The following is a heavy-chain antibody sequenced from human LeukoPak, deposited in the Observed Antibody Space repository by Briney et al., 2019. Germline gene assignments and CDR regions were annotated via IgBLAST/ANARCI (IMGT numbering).Heavy chain of an antibody. D-gene: IGHD5-18*01. CDR3: GKTTAGYSSGQKPAWPVDY. Sequence: GGSLRLSCEASGFTFGSFAMYWVRQAPGKGLDWIAGIFGSDGSPHYADSVKGRFTISRDNSKNTVYLQINSLRAEDTAVYYCGKTTAGYSSGQKPAWPVDYWGQGTLVTVSS. J-gene: IGHJ4*02. CDR2: IFGSDGSP. CDR1: GFTFGSFA. V-gene: IGHV3-23*01.